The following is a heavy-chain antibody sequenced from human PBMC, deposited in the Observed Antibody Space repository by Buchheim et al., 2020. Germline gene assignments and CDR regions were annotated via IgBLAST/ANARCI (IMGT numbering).Heavy chain of an antibody. CDR3: AKGVRGVIVIYYFDY. CDR2: ISYDGSNK. D-gene: IGHD3-10*01. CDR1: GFTFSSYG. V-gene: IGHV3-30*18. J-gene: IGHJ4*02. Sequence: QVQLVESGGGVVQPGRSLRLSCAASGFTFSSYGMHWVRQAPGKGLEWVAVISYDGSNKYYADSVKGRFTIPRDNSKNTLYLQMNSLRAEDTAVYYCAKGVRGVIVIYYFDYWGQGTL.